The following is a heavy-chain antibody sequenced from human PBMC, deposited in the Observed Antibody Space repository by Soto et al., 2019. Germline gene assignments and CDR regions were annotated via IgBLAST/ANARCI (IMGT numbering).Heavy chain of an antibody. CDR3: AKDNVREAPPVTWFDP. CDR1: NFTFSDFA. CDR2: IDGRGTGT. J-gene: IGHJ5*02. D-gene: IGHD6-6*01. V-gene: IGHV3-23*01. Sequence: PXESLSLSCAASNFTFSDFAMTWVRQAPGKGLEWIATIDGRGTGTYYADSVKGRFTISRDNSRNTVDLQMESLTGDDTGMYYCAKDNVREAPPVTWFDPWGQGTLVTVSS.